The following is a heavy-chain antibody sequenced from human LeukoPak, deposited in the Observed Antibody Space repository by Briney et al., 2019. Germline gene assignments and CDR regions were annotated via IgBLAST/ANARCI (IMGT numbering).Heavy chain of an antibody. CDR2: INPTGGST. D-gene: IGHD6-6*01. CDR3: ARTAARRFDY. J-gene: IGHJ4*02. V-gene: IGHV1-46*01. CDR1: GYSLTTYY. Sequence: ASVKVSCKASGYSLTTYYMHWVRQAPGQGLEWMGIINPTGGSTTYAQKFQGRVTMTRDTSTSTVYMELSSLRSDDTAAYYCARTAARRFDYWGQGTLVTVSS.